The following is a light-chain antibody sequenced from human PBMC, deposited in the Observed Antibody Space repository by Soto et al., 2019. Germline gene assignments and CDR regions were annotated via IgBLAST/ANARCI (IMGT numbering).Light chain of an antibody. CDR1: QSVSSN. J-gene: IGKJ5*01. V-gene: IGKV3-15*01. Sequence: EIVLAQSPGSLSLSPVERATLSCRASQSVSSNLAWYQQKPGQAPRLLIYGASTRATGIPARFSGSGSGTEFTLTISSLQSEDFAVYYCQQRSNWPPITFGQGTRLEIK. CDR2: GAS. CDR3: QQRSNWPPIT.